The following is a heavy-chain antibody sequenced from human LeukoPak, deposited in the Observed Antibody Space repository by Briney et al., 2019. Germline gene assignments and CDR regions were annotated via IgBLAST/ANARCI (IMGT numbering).Heavy chain of an antibody. CDR2: ISDDGRSK. CDR3: ARAEVTESLYCYYMDV. Sequence: GGSLRLSCAASGFTFSSYAMHWVRQTPGKGLEWVAVISDDGRSKYYADSVKGRFTISRDNSNNTLYVQMNSLRPEDTAVYYCARAEVTESLYCYYMDVWGKGTTVTVAS. CDR1: GFTFSSYA. D-gene: IGHD1-14*01. J-gene: IGHJ6*03. V-gene: IGHV3-30*01.